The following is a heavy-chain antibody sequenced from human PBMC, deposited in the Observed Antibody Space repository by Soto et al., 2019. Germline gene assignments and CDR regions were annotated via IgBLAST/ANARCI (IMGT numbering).Heavy chain of an antibody. D-gene: IGHD2-15*01. CDR3: ARDLGGWPYY. CDR2: INAGNGNT. Sequence: QVQLVQSGAEVKKPGASVKVSCKASGYTFTSYAMHWVRQAPGQRLEWMGWINAGNGNTKYSQQFQGRVTITRDTSASTAYMALSRLRSEDTAVYYWARDLGGWPYYWSQGTLFTVSA. CDR1: GYTFTSYA. J-gene: IGHJ4*02. V-gene: IGHV1-3*01.